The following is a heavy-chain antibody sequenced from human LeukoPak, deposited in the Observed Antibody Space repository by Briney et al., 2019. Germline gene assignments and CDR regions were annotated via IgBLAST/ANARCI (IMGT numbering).Heavy chain of an antibody. D-gene: IGHD3-3*01. Sequence: GSLRLSCAASGFTFSSYWMSWVRQAPGKGLEWIGSIYYSGSTYYNPSLKSRVTISVDTSKNQFSLKLSSVTAADTAVYYCNTNYDFGGYWGQGTLVTVSS. CDR2: IYYSGST. V-gene: IGHV4-39*07. J-gene: IGHJ4*02. CDR1: GFTFSSYW. CDR3: NTNYDFGGY.